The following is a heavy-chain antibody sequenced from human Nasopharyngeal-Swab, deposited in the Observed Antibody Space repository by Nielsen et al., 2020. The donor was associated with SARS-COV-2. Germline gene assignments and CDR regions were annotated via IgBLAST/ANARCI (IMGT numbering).Heavy chain of an antibody. D-gene: IGHD6-19*01. J-gene: IGHJ4*02. CDR1: GFTFSDSY. Sequence: SLKISCTGSGFTFSDSYMSWIRQAPGKGLEWVAYISSSGRHIYYADSVKGRFTISRDNAKNSLFLHMDSLRVEDTALYYCAGGNQWLSFDLWGQGTLVTVSS. CDR2: ISSSGRHI. V-gene: IGHV3-11*04. CDR3: AGGNQWLSFDL.